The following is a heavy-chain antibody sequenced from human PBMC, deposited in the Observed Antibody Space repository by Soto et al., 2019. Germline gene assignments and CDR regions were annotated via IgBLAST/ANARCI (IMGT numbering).Heavy chain of an antibody. CDR1: GGSFSGYY. CDR3: ARVEYYYDSSGENWFDP. Sequence: SETLSLTCAVYGGSFSGYYWSWIRQPPGKGLEWIGEINHSGSTNYNPSLKSRVTISVDTSKNQFSLKLSSVTAADTAVYYCARVEYYYDSSGENWFDPWGQGTLVTVS. V-gene: IGHV4-34*01. CDR2: INHSGST. J-gene: IGHJ5*02. D-gene: IGHD3-22*01.